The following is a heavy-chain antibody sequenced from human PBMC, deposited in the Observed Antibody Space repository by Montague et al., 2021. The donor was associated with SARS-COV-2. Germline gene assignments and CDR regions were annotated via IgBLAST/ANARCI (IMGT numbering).Heavy chain of an antibody. CDR3: AKDWELRYFDWLSHGWFDP. V-gene: IGHV3-23*01. D-gene: IGHD3-9*01. CDR2: INGSGCST. J-gene: IGHJ5*02. Sequence: SLRLSFAASGFTFSSYTLSWVRQAPWKGLEWVSAINGSGCSTYYSDSVKGRFTISRDNSKNTLYLQMNSLRAEDTAVYYCAKDWELRYFDWLSHGWFDPWGQGTLVTVSS. CDR1: GFTFSSYT.